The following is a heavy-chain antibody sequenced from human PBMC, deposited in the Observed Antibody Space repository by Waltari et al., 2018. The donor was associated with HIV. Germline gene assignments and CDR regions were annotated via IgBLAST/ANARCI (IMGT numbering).Heavy chain of an antibody. D-gene: IGHD3-22*01. J-gene: IGHJ4*02. CDR3: ARDGHFYDSRLLDH. V-gene: IGHV3-30*04. Sequence: QVQLVESGGGVVQPGGSLRLSWFASGFTFSPFAFHWVRQAPGKGLEWVALISYGGRNKVYADSVKGRFTISRDNSKNTLYLQMNSLRAEDTAVYYCARDGHFYDSRLLDHWGQGTLVTVSS. CDR2: ISYGGRNK. CDR1: GFTFSPFA.